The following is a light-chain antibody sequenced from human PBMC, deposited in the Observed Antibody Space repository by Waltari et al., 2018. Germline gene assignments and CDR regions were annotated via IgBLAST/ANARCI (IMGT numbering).Light chain of an antibody. CDR3: QKYNSAPWT. Sequence: DIQMTQSPSSLSASVGDRVTITCRASQDISTSLAWYQHKPGKVPKVLIFAISTLQSGVPSRFSGSGSGTDFTLTISSLQPEDVATYYCQKYNSAPWTFGQGTRVEIK. CDR1: QDISTS. CDR2: AIS. J-gene: IGKJ1*01. V-gene: IGKV1-27*01.